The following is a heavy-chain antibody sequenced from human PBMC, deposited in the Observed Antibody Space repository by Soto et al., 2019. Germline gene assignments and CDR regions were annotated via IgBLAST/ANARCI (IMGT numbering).Heavy chain of an antibody. J-gene: IGHJ4*02. V-gene: IGHV1-18*01. CDR1: GYTFTSYG. Sequence: QVQLVQSGAEEKKPGASVKVSCKASGYTFTSYGISWVRQAPGQGLELMGWISAYNGNTNYAQKLQGRVPMTTDTSPSTAYMELRSLRSHETAVYYCARGYTASGGSDYWGQGTLVTVSS. D-gene: IGHD5-18*01. CDR2: ISAYNGNT. CDR3: ARGYTASGGSDY.